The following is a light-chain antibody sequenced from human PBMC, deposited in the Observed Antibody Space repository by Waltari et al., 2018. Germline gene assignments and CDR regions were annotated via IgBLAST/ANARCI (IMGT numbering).Light chain of an antibody. Sequence: DIVMTQTPLFLSVTPGEPASISCRSSQSLLHSNGYAYLHWYLQKPGQSPQLLIYLVSNRASGVPDRFSGSGSGTDFTLKISRVEAEDVGVYFCGQTLQTPLTFGGGTKVEIK. V-gene: IGKV2-28*01. CDR2: LVS. J-gene: IGKJ4*01. CDR1: QSLLHSNGYAY. CDR3: GQTLQTPLT.